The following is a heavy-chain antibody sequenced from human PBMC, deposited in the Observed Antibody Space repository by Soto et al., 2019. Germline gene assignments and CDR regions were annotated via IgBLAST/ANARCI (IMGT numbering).Heavy chain of an antibody. Sequence: QVQLQESGPGLVKPSQTLSLTCTVSGGSISSGGYYWSWLRQHPGKGLEWIGYSYYSGSTYYKPSLKSRVTISVDTSKNQFSMKLSSVTAADTAVYYCARVGGINWFDPWCQGTLVTVSS. CDR1: GGSISSGGYY. CDR3: ARVGGINWFDP. J-gene: IGHJ5*02. CDR2: SYYSGST. V-gene: IGHV4-31*03. D-gene: IGHD3-16*01.